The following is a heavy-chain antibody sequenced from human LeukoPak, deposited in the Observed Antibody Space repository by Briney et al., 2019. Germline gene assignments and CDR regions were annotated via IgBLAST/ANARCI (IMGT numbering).Heavy chain of an antibody. Sequence: SETLSLTCAVYGGSFTKHQWSWIRQPPGKGLEWIGAINDGGSTNYNPSLKSRVTISVDTSKNQFSLKLSSVTAADTAVYYCARVTVSNYFDYWGQGTLVTVSS. V-gene: IGHV4-34*01. CDR3: ARVTVSNYFDY. CDR2: INDGGST. CDR1: GGSFTKHQ. J-gene: IGHJ4*02.